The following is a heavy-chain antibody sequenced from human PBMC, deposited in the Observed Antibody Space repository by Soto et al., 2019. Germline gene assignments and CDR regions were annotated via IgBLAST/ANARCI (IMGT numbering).Heavy chain of an antibody. V-gene: IGHV3-15*07. J-gene: IGHJ6*02. D-gene: IGHD2-15*01. CDR1: GLTISDAW. CDR2: IKTNTEGGTT. Sequence: EVQLVESGGGLIYPGGSLRLSCAASGLTISDAWMNWVRQAPGKGLEWVGRIKTNTEGGTTDYAAAVKGRFIVSRDDSKNTLYLQMNSLKIEDTAVYYFTTGSVEGVWGQGTTVIVSS. CDR3: TTGSVEGV.